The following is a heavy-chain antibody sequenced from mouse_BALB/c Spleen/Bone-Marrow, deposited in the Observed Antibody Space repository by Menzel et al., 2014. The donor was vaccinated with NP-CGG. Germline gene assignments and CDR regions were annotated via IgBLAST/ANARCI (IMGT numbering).Heavy chain of an antibody. D-gene: IGHD1-1*01. Sequence: VQLQQSGAELVKPGASVKLSCTASGFNIKDTYMHWVKQRPEQGLEWIGRIDPANGNTKYDPKFQGKATITADTPSSTAYLQLSSLTSEDTAVYYCASYYYGHYFDYWGQGTTLTVSS. V-gene: IGHV14-3*02. J-gene: IGHJ2*01. CDR3: ASYYYGHYFDY. CDR2: IDPANGNT. CDR1: GFNIKDTY.